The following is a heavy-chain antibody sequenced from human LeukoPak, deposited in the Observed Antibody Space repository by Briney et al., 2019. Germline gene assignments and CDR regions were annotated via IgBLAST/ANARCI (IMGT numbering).Heavy chain of an antibody. V-gene: IGHV4-34*01. J-gene: IGHJ4*02. Sequence: SETLSLTCAVYGGSCDDYYCSWIRQPPGKGLEWIGEVHPSGVFYYNSSLMSRVTISIDTSKSQFSLRLTSVTAADTGFYYCARGRDRSKAGDHWGQGSLVTVSS. CDR2: VHPSGVF. CDR3: ARGRDRSKAGDH. CDR1: GGSCDDYY. D-gene: IGHD5-24*01.